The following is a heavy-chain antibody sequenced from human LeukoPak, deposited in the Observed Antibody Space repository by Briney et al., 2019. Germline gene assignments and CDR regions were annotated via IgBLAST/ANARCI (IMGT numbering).Heavy chain of an antibody. CDR3: ARVEYSSSWGTPYYYYYMDV. V-gene: IGHV4-59*11. J-gene: IGHJ6*03. D-gene: IGHD6-13*01. CDR2: IYYSGST. Sequence: SETLSLTCTVSGGSISSHYWSWIRQPPGKGLEWIGYIYYSGSTNYNPSLKSRVTISVDTSKNQFSLKLSSVTAADTAVYYCARVEYSSSWGTPYYYYYMDVWGKGTTVTVSS. CDR1: GGSISSHY.